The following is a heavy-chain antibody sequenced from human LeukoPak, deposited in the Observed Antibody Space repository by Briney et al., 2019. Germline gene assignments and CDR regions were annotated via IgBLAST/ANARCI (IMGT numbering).Heavy chain of an antibody. Sequence: QTGGSLRLSCAASGFTFSSYGMHWVRQAPGKGLEWVAVISYDGSNKYYADSVKGRFTISRDNSKNTLYLQMNSLRAEDTAVYYCVRGVGGDSRFDPWGQGTLVTVSS. D-gene: IGHD1-26*01. J-gene: IGHJ5*02. CDR1: GFTFSSYG. V-gene: IGHV3-30*12. CDR3: VRGVGGDSRFDP. CDR2: ISYDGSNK.